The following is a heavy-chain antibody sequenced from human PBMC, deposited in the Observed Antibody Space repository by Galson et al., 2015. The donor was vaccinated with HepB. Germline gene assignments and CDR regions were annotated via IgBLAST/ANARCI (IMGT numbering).Heavy chain of an antibody. D-gene: IGHD6-19*01. V-gene: IGHV1-3*01. CDR2: INAGNGNT. CDR1: GYTFTSYA. J-gene: IGHJ6*02. Sequence: SVKVSCKASGYTFTSYAMHWVRLAPGQRLEWMGWINAGNGNTKYSQKFQGRVTITRDTSASTAYMELSSLRSEDTAVYYCARVQQWLDNYYYYGMDVWGQGTTVTVSS. CDR3: ARVQQWLDNYYYYGMDV.